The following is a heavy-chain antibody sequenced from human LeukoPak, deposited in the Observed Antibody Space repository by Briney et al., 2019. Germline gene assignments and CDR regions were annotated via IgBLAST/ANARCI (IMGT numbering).Heavy chain of an antibody. CDR1: GGSISYYY. D-gene: IGHD7-27*01. CDR3: ARGSWGENAFDI. Sequence: LSETLSLTCTVSGGSISYYYWSWIRQPPGKGLEWIGYIYYSGSTNYNPTNYNPSLRSRVTISVDTSKNQFSLRLNSVTAADTAVYYCARGSWGENAFDIWGQGTMVTVSS. J-gene: IGHJ3*02. CDR2: IYYSGSTNYNPT. V-gene: IGHV4-59*01.